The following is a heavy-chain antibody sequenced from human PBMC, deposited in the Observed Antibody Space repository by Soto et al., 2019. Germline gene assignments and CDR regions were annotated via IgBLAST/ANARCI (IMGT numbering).Heavy chain of an antibody. CDR3: ARDGGRHSGGIDY. D-gene: IGHD1-26*01. V-gene: IGHV1-69*01. CDR1: GGTFSSYS. Sequence: QVQLVQSGAEVKKPGSSVKVSCKASGGTFSSYSINWVRQAPGQGLEWMGEIIPILGTANYAQKFQGRVTITADESTSTAHMELSSLRSEDTAVYYCARDGGRHSGGIDYWGQGTLVTVSS. CDR2: IIPILGTA. J-gene: IGHJ4*02.